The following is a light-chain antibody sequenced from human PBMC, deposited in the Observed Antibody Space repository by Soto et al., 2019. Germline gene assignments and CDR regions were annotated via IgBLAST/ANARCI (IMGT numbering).Light chain of an antibody. CDR3: QQYSKWPQT. V-gene: IGKV3-15*01. CDR1: QSVSSK. CDR2: DAS. Sequence: EIVMTQSPSTLSASPGERATLSCRASQSVSSKLAWYQQKPGQAPRLLIYDASTRATGIPARFSGSGSGTEFTLTISSLQSEDFAVYYCQQYSKWPQTFGQGTKVESK. J-gene: IGKJ1*01.